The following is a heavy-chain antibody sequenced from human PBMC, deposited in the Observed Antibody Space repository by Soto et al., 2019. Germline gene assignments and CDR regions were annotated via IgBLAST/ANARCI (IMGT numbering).Heavy chain of an antibody. CDR2: LIPILGTT. CDR3: ARASGYVSGWYHDC. Sequence: SVKVSCKASGGTFSSDAVSWVRQAPGQGLEWMGGLIPILGTTHYAQKFQGRVTITADESTNTAYMGLSSLRSDDTAVYYCARASGYVSGWYHDCWGQGSRGTVSS. V-gene: IGHV1-69*13. CDR1: GGTFSSDA. J-gene: IGHJ4*02. D-gene: IGHD6-19*01.